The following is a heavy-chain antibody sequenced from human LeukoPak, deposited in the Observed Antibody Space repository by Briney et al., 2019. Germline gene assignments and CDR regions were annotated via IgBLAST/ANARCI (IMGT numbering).Heavy chain of an antibody. D-gene: IGHD1-26*01. J-gene: IGHJ4*03. CDR1: GGTFSSYA. Sequence: ASVKVSCKASGGTFSSYAISWVRQAPGQGLEWMGGIIPIFGTANYAQKFQGRGTITADESTSTAYMELSSLRSEDTAVYYCARDLDSGSYSGPCGHGTLVTASS. CDR2: IIPIFGTA. CDR3: ARDLDSGSYSGP. V-gene: IGHV1-69*13.